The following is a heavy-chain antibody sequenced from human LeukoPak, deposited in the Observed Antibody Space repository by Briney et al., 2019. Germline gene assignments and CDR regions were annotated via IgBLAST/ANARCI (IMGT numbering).Heavy chain of an antibody. CDR1: GGTFSSYA. CDR3: ARDSAVTPPGDY. D-gene: IGHD4-17*01. Sequence: GASVKVSCKASGGTFSSYAISWVRQAPGQGLEWMGGTIPIFGTANYAQKFQGRVTITADESTSTAYMELSSLRSEDTAVYYCARDSAVTPPGDYWGQGTLVTVSS. V-gene: IGHV1-69*13. J-gene: IGHJ4*02. CDR2: TIPIFGTA.